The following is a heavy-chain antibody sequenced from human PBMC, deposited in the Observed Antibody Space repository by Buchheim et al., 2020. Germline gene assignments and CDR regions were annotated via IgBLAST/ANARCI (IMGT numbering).Heavy chain of an antibody. CDR2: INPSGGST. D-gene: IGHD5-12*01. CDR1: GYTFTSYY. CDR3: AREGGSGYDLASWFDP. Sequence: QVQLVQSGAEVKKPGASVKVSCKASGYTFTSYYMHWVRQAPGQGPEWMGIINPSGGSTSYAQKFQGRVTMTRDTSTSTVYMELSSLRSEDTAVYYCAREGGSGYDLASWFDPWGQGTL. V-gene: IGHV1-46*01. J-gene: IGHJ5*02.